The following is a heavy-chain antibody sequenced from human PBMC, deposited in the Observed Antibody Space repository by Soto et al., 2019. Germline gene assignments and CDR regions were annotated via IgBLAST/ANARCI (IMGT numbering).Heavy chain of an antibody. CDR3: ARAYCSGGSCWAWSNWFDP. J-gene: IGHJ5*02. V-gene: IGHV6-1*01. Sequence: QVQLQQSGPGLVKPSQTLSLTCAISGDSVSSNSAAWNWIRQSPSRGLEWLGRTYYRSKWYNDYAVSVKSPINTTPDTPKNQFSLQLNSVTPADPAVYSSARAYCSGGSCWAWSNWFDPWGQGTLVTVSS. D-gene: IGHD2-15*01. CDR2: TYYRSKWYN. CDR1: GDSVSSNSAA.